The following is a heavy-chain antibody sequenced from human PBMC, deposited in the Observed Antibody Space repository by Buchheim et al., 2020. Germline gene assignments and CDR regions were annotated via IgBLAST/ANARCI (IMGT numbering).Heavy chain of an antibody. CDR2: IYHSGST. J-gene: IGHJ6*02. CDR1: GGSISSSNW. V-gene: IGHV4-4*02. Sequence: QVQLQESGPGLVKPSGTLSLTCAVSGGSISSSNWWSWVRQPPGKGLEWIGEIYHSGSTNYNPSLKSRVTISVDKSKKQFTLKLSSVTAADTAVYYCARDYGAYCSSTSCYGDYYYGMDVWGQGTT. CDR3: ARDYGAYCSSTSCYGDYYYGMDV. D-gene: IGHD2-2*01.